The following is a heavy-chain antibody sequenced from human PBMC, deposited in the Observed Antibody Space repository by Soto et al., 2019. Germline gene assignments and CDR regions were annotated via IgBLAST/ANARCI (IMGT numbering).Heavy chain of an antibody. CDR2: ISSSSSYI. CDR1: GFTFSSYS. V-gene: IGHV3-21*01. Sequence: EVQLVESGGGLVKPGGSLRLSCAASGFTFSSYSMNWVRQAPGKGLEWVSSISSSSSYIYYADSVKGRFTISRDNAKNSLYLQMNSLRAEDMAVYYCARPGHYYYYYMDVWGKGTTVTVSS. J-gene: IGHJ6*03. CDR3: ARPGHYYYYYMDV.